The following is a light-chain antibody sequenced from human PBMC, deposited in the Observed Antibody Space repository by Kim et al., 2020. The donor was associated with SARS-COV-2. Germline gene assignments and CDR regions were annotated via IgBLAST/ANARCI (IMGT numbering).Light chain of an antibody. CDR3: QQYNNYPYWT. V-gene: IGKV1-5*03. Sequence: SVGDRVSIACRASQSIDTWLAWYQQTPGKAPKLLIYKASTLEDGVPSRFRGSGSGTEFTLTISSLQPDDFATYFCQQYNNYPYWTFGQGTKVEIK. CDR2: KAS. CDR1: QSIDTW. J-gene: IGKJ1*01.